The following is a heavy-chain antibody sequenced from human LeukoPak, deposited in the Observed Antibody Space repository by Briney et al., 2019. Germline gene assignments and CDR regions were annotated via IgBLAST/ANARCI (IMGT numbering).Heavy chain of an antibody. J-gene: IGHJ3*02. CDR1: GFTFSSYA. V-gene: IGHV3-64*01. D-gene: IGHD3-10*01. Sequence: PGGSLRLSCAASGFTFSSYAMHWVRQAPGKGLEYVSAISSNGGSTYYANSVKGRFTISRDNSKNTLYLQMGSLRAEDMAVYYCARGPGWFGELSPDAFDIWGQGTMVTVFS. CDR3: ARGPGWFGELSPDAFDI. CDR2: ISSNGGST.